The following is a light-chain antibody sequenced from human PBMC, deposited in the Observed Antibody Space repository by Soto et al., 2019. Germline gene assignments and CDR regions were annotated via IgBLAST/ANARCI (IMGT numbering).Light chain of an antibody. CDR1: SSDIGAYNY. J-gene: IGLJ2*01. CDR2: DVT. CDR3: SSYTASIAVV. V-gene: IGLV2-14*03. Sequence: QSALTQPASVSGSPGQSITISCAGTSSDIGAYNYVSWYQRHPGKAPKLLIYDVTNRPSGVSDRFSGSKSGRTASLTISGLQADDEAEYYCSSYTASIAVVFGGGTKLTVL.